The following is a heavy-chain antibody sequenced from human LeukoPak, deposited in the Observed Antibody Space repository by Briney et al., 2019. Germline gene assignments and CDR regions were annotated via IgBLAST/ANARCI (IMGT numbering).Heavy chain of an antibody. CDR3: ARWSGSSWFFDY. Sequence: GRSLRLSCAASGFTFSSYGMHWVRQAPGKGLEWVAVIWYDGSNKYYADSVKGRFTISRDNSKNTLCLQMNSLRAEDTAVYYCARWSGSSWFFDYWGQGTLVTVSS. D-gene: IGHD6-13*01. CDR1: GFTFSSYG. V-gene: IGHV3-33*01. CDR2: IWYDGSNK. J-gene: IGHJ4*02.